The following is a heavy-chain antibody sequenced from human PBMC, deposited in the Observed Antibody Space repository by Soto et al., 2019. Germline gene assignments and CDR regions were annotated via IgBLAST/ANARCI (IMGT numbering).Heavy chain of an antibody. Sequence: QVQLVESGGGVVQPGRSLRLSCAASGFTFSSYGMHWVRQAPGKGLEWVAVIWYDGSNKYYADSVKGRFTISRDNSKNTLYLQMNSLRAEDTAVYYCARDTYYDILTGYPNYYYYYGMDVWGQGTTVTVSS. D-gene: IGHD3-9*01. V-gene: IGHV3-33*01. CDR2: IWYDGSNK. CDR3: ARDTYYDILTGYPNYYYYYGMDV. CDR1: GFTFSSYG. J-gene: IGHJ6*02.